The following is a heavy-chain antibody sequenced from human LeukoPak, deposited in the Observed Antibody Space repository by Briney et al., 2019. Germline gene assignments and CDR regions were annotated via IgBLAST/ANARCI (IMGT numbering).Heavy chain of an antibody. CDR3: AKPPPDSSSWLFDY. J-gene: IGHJ4*02. CDR2: ISGNTGLVT. CDR1: GFTFSTYT. V-gene: IGHV3-23*01. Sequence: GGSLRLSCAASGFTFSTYTMSWVRQAPGKGLEWVSTISGNTGLVTYYADSVKGRFTTSRDNSKNTLYLQMNSLRVEDPAVYYCAKPPPDSSSWLFDYWGQGTLVTVSS. D-gene: IGHD6-13*01.